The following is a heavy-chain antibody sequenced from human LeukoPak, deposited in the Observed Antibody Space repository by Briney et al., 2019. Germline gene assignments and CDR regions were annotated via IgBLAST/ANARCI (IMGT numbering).Heavy chain of an antibody. V-gene: IGHV3-11*01. Sequence: PGGSLRLSCAASGFTFSDYYMSWIRQAPGKGLEWVSYISSSGSTIYYADSVNGRFTISRDNAKSSLYLQMNSLRAEDTAVYYCARDRNHGPPMDGLYYYYYGMDVWGQGTTVTVSS. D-gene: IGHD5-24*01. CDR2: ISSSGSTI. J-gene: IGHJ6*02. CDR1: GFTFSDYY. CDR3: ARDRNHGPPMDGLYYYYYGMDV.